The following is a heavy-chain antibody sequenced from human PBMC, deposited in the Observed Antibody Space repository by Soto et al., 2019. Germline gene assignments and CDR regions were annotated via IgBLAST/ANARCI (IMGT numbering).Heavy chain of an antibody. D-gene: IGHD1-1*01. V-gene: IGHV1-18*01. CDR3: ARGRYGDY. CDR2: ISAHNGNT. Sequence: QVHLVQSGAEVKKPGASVKGSCKGSGYAFTTYGITWVRQAPGQGLEWMGWISAHNGNTNYAQKLQGRVTVTRDPSTSTAYMELRSLRSDDTAVYYCARGRYGDYWGQGALVTGSS. J-gene: IGHJ4*02. CDR1: GYAFTTYG.